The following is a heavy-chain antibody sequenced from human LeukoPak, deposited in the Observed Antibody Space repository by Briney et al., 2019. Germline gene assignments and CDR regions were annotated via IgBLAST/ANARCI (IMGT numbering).Heavy chain of an antibody. CDR2: ISSSGSTI. J-gene: IGHJ4*02. V-gene: IGHV3-48*03. Sequence: PGGSLRLSCAASGFTFSTYEMHWVRQAPGKGLEWVSDISSSGSTIYYADSVKGRFTTSRDNAKNLLYLQMHSLRVEDTAVYYCSLLAVASPQDYWGQGTLVTVSS. CDR1: GFTFSTYE. D-gene: IGHD6-19*01. CDR3: SLLAVASPQDY.